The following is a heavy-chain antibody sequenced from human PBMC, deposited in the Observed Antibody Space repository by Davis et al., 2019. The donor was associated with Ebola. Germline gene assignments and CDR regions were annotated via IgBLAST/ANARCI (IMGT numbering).Heavy chain of an antibody. D-gene: IGHD5-12*01. J-gene: IGHJ5*02. CDR3: GKDSGWKMPP. V-gene: IGHV3-7*01. CDR2: IKPDGSDK. Sequence: GESLKISCAASGFTFSNYWMTWVRQAPGKGPEWVGKIKPDGSDKYYLDSVKGRFTISRDNAENSLFLQMNSLRDEDTAVYDCGKDSGWKMPPWGQGTMVNVSS. CDR1: GFTFSNYW.